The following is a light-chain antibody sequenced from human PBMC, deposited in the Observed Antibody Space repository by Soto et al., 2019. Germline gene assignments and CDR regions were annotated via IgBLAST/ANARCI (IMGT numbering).Light chain of an antibody. CDR2: DAS. Sequence: PGERATLSCRASQSVSSYLAWYQQKPGQAPRLLNYDASNRATGIPARFSGSGSGTDFTLTISSLEPEDFAVYYCQQRSNWPPITFGQGTRLEIK. CDR1: QSVSSY. CDR3: QQRSNWPPIT. J-gene: IGKJ5*01. V-gene: IGKV3-11*01.